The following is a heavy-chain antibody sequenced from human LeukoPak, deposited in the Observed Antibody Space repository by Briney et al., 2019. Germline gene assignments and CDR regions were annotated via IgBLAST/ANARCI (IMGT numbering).Heavy chain of an antibody. CDR2: INLSGGST. D-gene: IGHD6-6*01. CDR3: ARDLSEYSSEFGY. Sequence: EASVKVSCKASGYTFTSYHMHWVRQAPGQGLEWMGKINLSGGSTTYAQKFQGRVTITRDTSASTAYMELSSLRSEDTAVYYCARDLSEYSSEFGYWGQGTLVTVSS. CDR1: GYTFTSYH. V-gene: IGHV1-46*01. J-gene: IGHJ4*02.